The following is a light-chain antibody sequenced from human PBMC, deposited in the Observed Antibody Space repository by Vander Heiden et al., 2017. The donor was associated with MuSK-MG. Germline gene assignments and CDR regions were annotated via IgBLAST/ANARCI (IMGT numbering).Light chain of an antibody. CDR1: SSDVGDYNY. CDR2: DVS. J-gene: IGLJ2*01. V-gene: IGLV2-14*03. CDR3: ASFSVTTTVV. Sequence: QSALTQPASVSGSPGQSITISCTGTSSDVGDYNYVSWYQQRPGKVPRLVIYDVSSRPSGVSNRFSGSKSGNTASLTISGLQADDEADYYCASFSVTTTVVFGGGTKVTVL.